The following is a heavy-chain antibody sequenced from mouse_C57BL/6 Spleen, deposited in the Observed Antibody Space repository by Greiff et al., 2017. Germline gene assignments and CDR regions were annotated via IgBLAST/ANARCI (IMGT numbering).Heavy chain of an antibody. CDR2: IHPNSGST. Sequence: QVHVKQPGAELVKPGASVKLSCKASGYTFTSYWMHWVKQRPGQGLEWIGMIHPNSGSTNYNEKFKSKATLTVDKSSSTAYMQLSSLTSEDSAVYYCARSSKRYFDYWGQGTTLTVSS. J-gene: IGHJ2*01. CDR1: GYTFTSYW. CDR3: ARSSKRYFDY. V-gene: IGHV1-64*01. D-gene: IGHD2-5*01.